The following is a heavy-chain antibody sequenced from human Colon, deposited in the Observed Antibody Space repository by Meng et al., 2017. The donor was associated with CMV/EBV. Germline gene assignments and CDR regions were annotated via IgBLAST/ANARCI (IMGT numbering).Heavy chain of an antibody. CDR2: LIPIFGTP. CDR1: GGPFNSNA. V-gene: IGHV1-69*13. D-gene: IGHD2-2*01. CDR3: ARSPLPAALNWFDP. Sequence: SVTVSCKMSGGPFNSNAISWVRQAPGQGLEWMGGLIPIFGTPKYAQKFQGRVTITADASTTTMYMELTSLTSDDTAVYYCARSPLPAALNWFDPWGQGTLVTVSS. J-gene: IGHJ5*02.